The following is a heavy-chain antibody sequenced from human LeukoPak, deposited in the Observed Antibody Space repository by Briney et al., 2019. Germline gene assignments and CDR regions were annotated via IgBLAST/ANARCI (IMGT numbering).Heavy chain of an antibody. J-gene: IGHJ4*02. CDR3: ATYRQSSFDD. D-gene: IGHD1-14*01. V-gene: IGHV3-21*01. CDR2: IGSYNEYI. Sequence: GGSLRLSCAASGFAFSSYNMIWVRQAPGQGLEWVSSIGSYNEYIHYADSVKGRFTISRDDAKNSLYLQMNSLRVEDTAVYCCATYRQSSFDDWGQGTLVTVSS. CDR1: GFAFSSYN.